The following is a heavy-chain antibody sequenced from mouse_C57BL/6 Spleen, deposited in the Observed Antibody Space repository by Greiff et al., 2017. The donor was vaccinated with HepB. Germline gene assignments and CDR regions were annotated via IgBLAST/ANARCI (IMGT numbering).Heavy chain of an antibody. Sequence: EVKLMESGGGLVQPGGSLKLSCAASGIDFSRYWMSWVRRAPGKGLEWIGEINPDSSTINYAPSLKDKFIISRDNAKNTLYLQMSKVRSEDTALYYCARRDLYYDYSWFAYWGQGTLVTVSA. J-gene: IGHJ3*01. D-gene: IGHD2-4*01. V-gene: IGHV4-1*01. CDR2: INPDSSTI. CDR3: ARRDLYYDYSWFAY. CDR1: GIDFSRYW.